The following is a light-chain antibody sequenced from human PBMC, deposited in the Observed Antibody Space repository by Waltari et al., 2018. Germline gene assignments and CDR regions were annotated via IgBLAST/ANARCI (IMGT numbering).Light chain of an antibody. V-gene: IGKV4-1*01. CDR1: QSVLYSSDNRNY. Sequence: DIVMTQSPDSLAWSLGERATINCKSSQSVLYSSDNRNYLAWYQQKPGQPPNLLIYWASTRESGVPDRFSGSGSGTDFTLTISSLQAEDVAVYYCQQYYITPLSFGGGTKVEIK. CDR2: WAS. J-gene: IGKJ4*01. CDR3: QQYYITPLS.